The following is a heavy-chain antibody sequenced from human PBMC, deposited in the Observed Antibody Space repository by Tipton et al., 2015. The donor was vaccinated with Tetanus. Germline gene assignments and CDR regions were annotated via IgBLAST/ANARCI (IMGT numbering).Heavy chain of an antibody. Sequence: SLRLSCAASGITFDDYAMHWVRQAPGKGLEWVSGISWNSGSIGYADSVKGRFTISRDNAKNSLYLQMNSLRAEDAALYYCAKHIFGMEQQLRPSFDYWGQGTLVTVSS. V-gene: IGHV3-9*01. CDR3: AKHIFGMEQQLRPSFDY. CDR1: GITFDDYA. D-gene: IGHD6-13*01. J-gene: IGHJ4*02. CDR2: ISWNSGSI.